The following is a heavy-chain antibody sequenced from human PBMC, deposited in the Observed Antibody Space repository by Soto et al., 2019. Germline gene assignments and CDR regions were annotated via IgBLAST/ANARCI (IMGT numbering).Heavy chain of an antibody. J-gene: IGHJ6*02. V-gene: IGHV4-39*01. CDR3: ASSHLNSYYYYGMDV. Sequence: SETLSLTCTVSGTSITSNNYYWGWIRQPPGKGLEWIGSMYYSGNTYYNPSLKSRVTISVDTSKNQLSLKLSSVTAADTAVYYCASSHLNSYYYYGMDVWGQGTTVTVSS. CDR2: MYYSGNT. CDR1: GTSITSNNYY. D-gene: IGHD3-3*02.